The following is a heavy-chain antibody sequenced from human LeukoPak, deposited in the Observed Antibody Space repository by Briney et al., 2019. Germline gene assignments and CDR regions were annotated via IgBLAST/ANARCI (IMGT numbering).Heavy chain of an antibody. V-gene: IGHV3-7*01. Sequence: GGSLRLSCVASGFTFSNYWMTWVRQAPGKGLEWVANIKEDGSEKNYADSVEGRFTISRDNAKNSLYLQMNSLRGEDTAVYYCARARYSDFWGQGTLVTVSS. CDR2: IKEDGSEK. CDR3: ARARYSDF. CDR1: GFTFSNYW. J-gene: IGHJ4*02.